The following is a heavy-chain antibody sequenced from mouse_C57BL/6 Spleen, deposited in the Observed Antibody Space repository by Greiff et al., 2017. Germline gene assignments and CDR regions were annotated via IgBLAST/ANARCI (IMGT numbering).Heavy chain of an antibody. V-gene: IGHV1-39*01. CDR2: IYPNDGYT. CDR1: GYPFTDYN. J-gene: IGHJ3*01. CDR3: ANYGNYGFAY. D-gene: IGHD2-1*01. Sequence: VQLQQSGPELVRPGASVKISCKASGYPFTDYNMTWVKQSNGKGLEWIGVIYPNDGYTSYNQKFKGKATLTVDKSSSTAYMQLNSLTSEDTAVYYCANYGNYGFAYWGQGTLVTVSA.